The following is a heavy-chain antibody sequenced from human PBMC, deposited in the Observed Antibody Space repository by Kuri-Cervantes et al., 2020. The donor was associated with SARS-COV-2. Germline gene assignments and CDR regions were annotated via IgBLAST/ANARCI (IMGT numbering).Heavy chain of an antibody. D-gene: IGHD4-17*01. CDR2: ISSSGSTI. V-gene: IGHV3-48*04. CDR3: ARAPTVTLDY. J-gene: IGHJ4*02. Sequence: GESLKISCAASGFTLSSYSMNWVRQAPGKGLEWVSYISSSGSTIYYADSVKGRFTISRDNAKNSLYLQMNSLRAEDTAVYYCARAPTVTLDYWSQGTLVTVSS. CDR1: GFTLSSYS.